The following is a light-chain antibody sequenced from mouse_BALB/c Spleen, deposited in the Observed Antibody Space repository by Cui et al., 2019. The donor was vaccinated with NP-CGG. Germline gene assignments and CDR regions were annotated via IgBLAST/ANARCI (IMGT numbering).Light chain of an antibody. CDR3: ALWYSNHWV. CDR1: TGAVTTTNY. Sequence: QAIVTQESALTTSPGETVTLTCRSSTGAVTTTNYANWVQEKPDHLFTGLIGGTKNRVSGVPARFSGSLIGDKAALTITGAQIEDEAIYFCALWYSNHWVFGGGTKLTVL. CDR2: GTK. V-gene: IGLV1*01. J-gene: IGLJ1*01.